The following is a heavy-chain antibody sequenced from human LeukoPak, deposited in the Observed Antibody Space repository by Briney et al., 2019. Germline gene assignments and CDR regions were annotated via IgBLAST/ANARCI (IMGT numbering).Heavy chain of an antibody. Sequence: GGSLRLSCAASGFTFSSYAMSWVRQAPGKGLEWVSGISGSGGSTYYADSVKGRFTISRDNPKNTLYLQINSLRAEDTAVYYCAKDSSGWYEWEYWGQGTLVTVSS. J-gene: IGHJ4*02. CDR3: AKDSSGWYEWEY. D-gene: IGHD6-19*01. CDR1: GFTFSSYA. CDR2: ISGSGGST. V-gene: IGHV3-23*01.